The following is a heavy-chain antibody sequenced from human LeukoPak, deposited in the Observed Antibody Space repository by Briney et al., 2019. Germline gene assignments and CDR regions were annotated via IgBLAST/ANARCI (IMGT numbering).Heavy chain of an antibody. CDR2: IYHSGST. CDR3: ARGKSRGSHIDY. CDR1: GYSISSDYY. D-gene: IGHD1-26*01. J-gene: IGHJ4*02. V-gene: IGHV4-38-2*02. Sequence: SETLSLTCTVSGYSISSDYYWGWIRQPPGKGLEWVGSIYHSGSTYYKPSLKSRVTISVDTSKNQFSLRLRSVTAADTAVYYCARGKSRGSHIDYWGQGTLVTVSS.